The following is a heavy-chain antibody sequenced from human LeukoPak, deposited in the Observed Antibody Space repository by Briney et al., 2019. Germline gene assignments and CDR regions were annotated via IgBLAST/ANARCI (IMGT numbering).Heavy chain of an antibody. CDR2: MNPNSGNT. D-gene: IGHD2-15*01. CDR1: GYTVTSYD. CDR3: AGGRVVVVVAAPRNWFDP. Sequence: GASVKVSCKASGYTVTSYDINWVRQATGQGLEWMGWMNPNSGNTRYAQKFQGRVTMTRNTPISTAYMEVGRLRYEDPAVYYCAGGRVVVVVAAPRNWFDPWGQGTLVPVS. V-gene: IGHV1-8*01. J-gene: IGHJ5*02.